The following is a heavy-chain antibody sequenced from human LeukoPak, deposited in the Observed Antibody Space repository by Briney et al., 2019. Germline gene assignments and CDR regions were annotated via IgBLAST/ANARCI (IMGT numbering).Heavy chain of an antibody. D-gene: IGHD5-12*01. J-gene: IGHJ6*02. Sequence: PGRSLRLSCAASGFTFSSYAMHWVRQAPGKGLEWVAVISYDGSNKYYADSVKGRFTISRDNSKNTLYLQMNSLRAEDTAVYYCARDFGPPNIVATTGNSRVYYYGMDVWGQGTTVTVSS. CDR2: ISYDGSNK. CDR1: GFTFSSYA. CDR3: ARDFGPPNIVATTGNSRVYYYGMDV. V-gene: IGHV3-30-3*01.